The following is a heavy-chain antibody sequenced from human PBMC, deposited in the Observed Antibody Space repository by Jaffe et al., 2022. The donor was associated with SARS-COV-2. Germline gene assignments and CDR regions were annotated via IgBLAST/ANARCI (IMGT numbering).Heavy chain of an antibody. Sequence: QVQLQESGPGLVKPSETLSLTCTVSGGSISSYYWSWIRQPPGKGLEWIGYIYYSGSTNYNPSLKSRVTISVDTSKNQFSLKLSSVTAADTAVYYCAREGWRGGYYFDYWGQGTLVTVSS. CDR1: GGSISSYY. J-gene: IGHJ4*02. D-gene: IGHD2-15*01. CDR3: AREGWRGGYYFDY. CDR2: IYYSGST. V-gene: IGHV4-59*01.